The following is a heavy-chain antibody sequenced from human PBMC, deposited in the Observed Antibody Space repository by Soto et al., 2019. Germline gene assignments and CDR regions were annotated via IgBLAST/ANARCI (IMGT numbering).Heavy chain of an antibody. CDR3: ARITSSSHYISKCCCSVARFET. J-gene: IGHJ5*01. V-gene: IGHV5-10-1*01. Sequence: GESLKISCQGSGYTFSTYWITCVRQIPGKDLEWIGTIDPSDSHANYSHSFQGHVSMSDDKSIGTAYLKWSGLKASDSAMYYCARITSSSHYISKCCCSVARFETWGEG. D-gene: IGHD6-13*01. CDR2: IDPSDSHA. CDR1: GYTFSTYW.